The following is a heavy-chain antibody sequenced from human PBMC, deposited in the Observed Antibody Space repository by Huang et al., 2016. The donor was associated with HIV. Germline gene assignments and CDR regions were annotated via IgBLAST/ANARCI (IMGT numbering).Heavy chain of an antibody. CDR3: ARDRDFYDSSGYWGFNYFDY. J-gene: IGHJ4*02. Sequence: QVQLVQSGAEVKKPGASVKVSCKASGYAFTSYYMHWVRQAPGQGIEWMGIIKPREGSTSDAQKFQGRVTTTRDTSTNTVFMELSSLRSEDTAVYYCARDRDFYDSSGYWGFNYFDYWGQGTLVTVSS. V-gene: IGHV1-46*01. D-gene: IGHD3-22*01. CDR2: IKPREGST. CDR1: GYAFTSYY.